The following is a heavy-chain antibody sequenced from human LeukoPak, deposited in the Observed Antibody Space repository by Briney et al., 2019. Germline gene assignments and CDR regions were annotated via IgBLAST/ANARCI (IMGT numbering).Heavy chain of an antibody. CDR1: GFSFSSHT. Sequence: SGGSLRLSCAASGFSFSSHTMHWVRQAPGKGLEWVAVISYDGSNKYYVDSVKGRFTISRDNSKNTLYLQMNSLRAEDTAVYYCARANRDRYSGETPYYGMDVWGQGTTVTVSS. CDR3: ARANRDRYSGETPYYGMDV. J-gene: IGHJ6*02. D-gene: IGHD1-26*01. V-gene: IGHV3-30*14. CDR2: ISYDGSNK.